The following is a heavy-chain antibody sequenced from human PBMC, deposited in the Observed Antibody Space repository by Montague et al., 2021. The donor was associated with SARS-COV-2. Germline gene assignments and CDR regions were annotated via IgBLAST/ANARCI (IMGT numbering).Heavy chain of an antibody. V-gene: IGHV3-30*18. Sequence: SLRLSCAASVFTFHPYNMHLVRQAPGKGLEWVAVISHDGSNEYYXXSVRGRFIISRDNSQNTLYLQMNSLGPEDAAIYYCANIYYYNSGTKFDFWGQGTLVTVSS. J-gene: IGHJ4*02. CDR3: ANIYYYNSGTKFDF. D-gene: IGHD3-22*01. CDR1: VFTFHPYN. CDR2: ISHDGSNE.